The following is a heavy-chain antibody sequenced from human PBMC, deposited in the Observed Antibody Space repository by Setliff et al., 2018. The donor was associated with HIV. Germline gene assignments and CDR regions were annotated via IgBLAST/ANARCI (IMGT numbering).Heavy chain of an antibody. Sequence: PGGSLRLSCAASGFNFNNHAMHWVRQAPGKGPECVAVISDGGSDTRYADSVKGRFTISRDNAKRTVYLQMNSLRGEDTAVYYCAKVRDGSSPGFHHWGQGTLVTVSS. D-gene: IGHD6-13*01. CDR1: GFNFNNHA. CDR3: AKVRDGSSPGFHH. J-gene: IGHJ1*01. CDR2: ISDGGSDT. V-gene: IGHV3-30*04.